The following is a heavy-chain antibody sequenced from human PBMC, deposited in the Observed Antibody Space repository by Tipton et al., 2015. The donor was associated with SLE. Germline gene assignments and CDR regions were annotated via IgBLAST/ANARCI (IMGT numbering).Heavy chain of an antibody. Sequence: GSLRLSCAASGITFSNYAMTWVRQAPGKGLDWVSSISGRGDNTYYADSVRGRFTVSRDNSKNTMFLHMNSLRAEDTAVYYCAKASGITTFGVAPFDYWGQGTLVSVSS. D-gene: IGHD3-3*01. V-gene: IGHV3-23*01. CDR3: AKASGITTFGVAPFDY. CDR2: ISGRGDNT. CDR1: GITFSNYA. J-gene: IGHJ4*02.